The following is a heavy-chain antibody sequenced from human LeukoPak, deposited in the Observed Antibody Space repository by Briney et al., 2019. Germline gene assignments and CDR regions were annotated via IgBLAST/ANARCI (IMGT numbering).Heavy chain of an antibody. V-gene: IGHV3-74*01. J-gene: IGHJ4*02. CDR3: ARDHIIIVPAALDY. Sequence: SGGSLRLSCAASGFTFSSYWMHWVRQAPGKGLVWVSRINSDGTTSYADSVKGRFTISRDNVKNTLYLQMNSLRAEDTAVYYCARDHIIIVPAALDYWGQGTLVTVSS. CDR2: INSDGTT. CDR1: GFTFSSYW. D-gene: IGHD2-2*01.